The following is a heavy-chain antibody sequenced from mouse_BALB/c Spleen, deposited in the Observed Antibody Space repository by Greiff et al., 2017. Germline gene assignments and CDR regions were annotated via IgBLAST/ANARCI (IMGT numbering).Heavy chain of an antibody. D-gene: IGHD1-1*01. CDR1: GYTFTSYY. CDR3: TRSRVITTGFAY. Sequence: VQLQESGAELVKPGASVKLSCKASGYTFTSYYMYWVKQRPGQGLEWIGEINPSNGGTNFNEKFKSKATLTVDKSSSTAYMQLSSLTSEDSAVYYCTRSRVITTGFAYWGQGTLVTVSA. V-gene: IGHV1S81*02. CDR2: INPSNGGT. J-gene: IGHJ3*01.